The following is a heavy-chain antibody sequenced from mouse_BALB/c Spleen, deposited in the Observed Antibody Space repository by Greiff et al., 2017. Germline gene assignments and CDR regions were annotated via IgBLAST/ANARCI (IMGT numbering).Heavy chain of an antibody. V-gene: IGHV1-12*01. Sequence: VQLQQPGAELVKPGASVKMSCKASGYTFTSYNMHWVKQTPGQGLEWIGAIYPGNGDTSYNQKFKGKATLTADKSSSTAYMQLSSLTSEDSAVYYCATGTEAMDYWGQGTSVTVSS. CDR3: ATGTEAMDY. CDR1: GYTFTSYN. D-gene: IGHD4-1*01. CDR2: IYPGNGDT. J-gene: IGHJ4*01.